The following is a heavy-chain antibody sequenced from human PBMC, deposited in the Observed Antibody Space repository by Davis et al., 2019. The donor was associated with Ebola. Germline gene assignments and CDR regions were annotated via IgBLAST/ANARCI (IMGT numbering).Heavy chain of an antibody. Sequence: GESLKISCAASGFSFSDYWMTWVRQPPGKGLEWVASIRLDGTKEHYVDSVKGRFTISRDNAKNSLFLQMTNLRDEDTAVYYCARGEALWGQGSLVTVSS. CDR3: ARGEAL. V-gene: IGHV3-7*01. CDR1: GFSFSDYW. CDR2: IRLDGTKE. J-gene: IGHJ4*02. D-gene: IGHD1-26*01.